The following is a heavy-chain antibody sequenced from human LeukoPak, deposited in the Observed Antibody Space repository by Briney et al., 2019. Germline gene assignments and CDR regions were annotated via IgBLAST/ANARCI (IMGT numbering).Heavy chain of an antibody. CDR3: ARETGGNWNRIDY. CDR1: GFPLSSNY. V-gene: IGHV3-53*01. J-gene: IGHJ4*02. Sequence: GGSLRLSCAASGFPLSSNYMSWVRQAPGKGLEWVSVIYSGGSTYYADSVKGRFTISRDNSKNTLYLQMNSLRAEDTAVYYCARETGGNWNRIDYWGQGTLVTVSS. D-gene: IGHD1/OR15-1a*01. CDR2: IYSGGST.